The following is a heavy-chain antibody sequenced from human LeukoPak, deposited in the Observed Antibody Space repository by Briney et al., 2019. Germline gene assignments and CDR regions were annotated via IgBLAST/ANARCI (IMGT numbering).Heavy chain of an antibody. CDR3: ARRPAIFMDGVYYYSMDV. D-gene: IGHD2-2*01. CDR1: EFMFSKYA. V-gene: IGHV3-23*01. J-gene: IGHJ6*02. Sequence: GGSLRLSCAASEFMFSKYAMSWVRQAPGKGLEWVSAVSASADSTYYADSVKGRFIISRDNSKNTLFLQMNSLKAEDTAVYYCARRPAIFMDGVYYYSMDVWGQGTTVTVSS. CDR2: VSASADST.